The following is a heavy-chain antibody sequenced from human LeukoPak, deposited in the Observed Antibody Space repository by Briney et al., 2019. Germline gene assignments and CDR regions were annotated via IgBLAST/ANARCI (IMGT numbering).Heavy chain of an antibody. Sequence: SETLSLTCTVSGGSIRSHYWSWIRQPPGKGLEWIGYIYYSGSTNCNPSLESRVTILVDTSKNQFSLRVTSVTAADTAVYYCARYPPSSYWYFDLWGRGTLVTVSS. J-gene: IGHJ2*01. CDR3: ARYPPSSYWYFDL. CDR1: GGSIRSHY. CDR2: IYYSGST. V-gene: IGHV4-59*11.